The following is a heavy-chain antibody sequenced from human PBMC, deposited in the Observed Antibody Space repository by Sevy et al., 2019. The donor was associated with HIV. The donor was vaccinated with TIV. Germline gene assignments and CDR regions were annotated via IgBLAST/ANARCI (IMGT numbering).Heavy chain of an antibody. V-gene: IGHV1-2*02. CDR2: INSNSGGT. CDR3: AREEVAYYDGMDV. J-gene: IGHJ6*01. CDR1: GYTFTGYY. Sequence: ASVKVSCKASGYTFTGYYMHWVRQAPGQGLEWMGWINSNSGGTNYAQKFQGRVTMTRDTSISTAYMELSRLRSDDTAVYYCAREEVAYYDGMDVWGQGTTVTVSS.